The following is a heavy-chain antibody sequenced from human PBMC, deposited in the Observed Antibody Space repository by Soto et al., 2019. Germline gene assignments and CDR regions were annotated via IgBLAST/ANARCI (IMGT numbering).Heavy chain of an antibody. CDR3: ARESSRQPAFDI. CDR1: GFTFSSYA. J-gene: IGHJ3*02. Sequence: GSLRLSCAASGFTFSSYAMSWVRQAPGKGLEWVSAISGSGGSTYYADSVKGRFTISRDNSKNTLYLQMNSLRAEDTAVYYCARESSRQPAFDIWGQGTMVTVSS. V-gene: IGHV3-23*01. D-gene: IGHD2-15*01. CDR2: ISGSGGST.